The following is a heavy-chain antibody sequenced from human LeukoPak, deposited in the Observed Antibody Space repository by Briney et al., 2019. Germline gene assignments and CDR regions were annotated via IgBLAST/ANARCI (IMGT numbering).Heavy chain of an antibody. CDR3: ARAYSIGEYFDWLVSYMDV. CDR1: GYTFTSYD. D-gene: IGHD3-9*01. CDR2: MNPNSGNT. V-gene: IGHV1-8*01. J-gene: IGHJ6*03. Sequence: RASVKVSCKASGYTFTSYDINWVRQATGQGLEWMGWMNPNSGNTGYAQKFQGRVTMTRNTSISTAYMELSSLRSEDTAVYYCARAYSIGEYFDWLVSYMDVWGKGTTVTVSS.